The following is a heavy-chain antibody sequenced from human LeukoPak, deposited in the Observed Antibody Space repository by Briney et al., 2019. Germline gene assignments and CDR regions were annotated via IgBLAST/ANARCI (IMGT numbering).Heavy chain of an antibody. Sequence: GGSLRLSCVASGFAFRNYWMYWVRQGPGKGLVWLLRINPDGSTTTYADSVKGRSTISRDNANRMMSLHINSLRVEDSAIYYCARGVKLAPTALASWGQGSLVIVSS. CDR2: INPDGSTT. V-gene: IGHV3-74*01. D-gene: IGHD2-21*02. CDR1: GFAFRNYW. CDR3: ARGVKLAPTALAS. J-gene: IGHJ5*01.